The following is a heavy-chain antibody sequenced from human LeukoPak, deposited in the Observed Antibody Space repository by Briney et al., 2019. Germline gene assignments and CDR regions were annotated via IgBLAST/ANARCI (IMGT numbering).Heavy chain of an antibody. V-gene: IGHV3-23*01. CDR1: GFTFGYYD. J-gene: IGHJ4*01. Sequence: PGGSLRLSCAASGFTFGYYDMSWVRQAPGKELKWVSIISSSDDSTYYADSVTGRFTISTDRATNTLYLQMNSLRAEDTALYYCAKGSGRGSSSALDYWGQGTLVTVSS. CDR2: ISSSDDST. D-gene: IGHD5-18*01. CDR3: AKGSGRGSSSALDY.